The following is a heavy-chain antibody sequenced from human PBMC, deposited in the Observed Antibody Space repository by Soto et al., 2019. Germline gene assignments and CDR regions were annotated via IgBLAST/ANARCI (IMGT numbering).Heavy chain of an antibody. CDR2: IYSGGST. CDR1: GFTVSSNY. CDR3: ASRPGYSSSDFDY. D-gene: IGHD6-13*01. V-gene: IGHV3-66*01. Sequence: GGSLRLSCAASGFTVSSNYMSWVRQAPGKGLEWVSVIYSGGSTFYADSVKGRFTISRDNSKNTLYLQMNSLRAEDTAVYYCASRPGYSSSDFDYWGQGTLVTVSS. J-gene: IGHJ4*02.